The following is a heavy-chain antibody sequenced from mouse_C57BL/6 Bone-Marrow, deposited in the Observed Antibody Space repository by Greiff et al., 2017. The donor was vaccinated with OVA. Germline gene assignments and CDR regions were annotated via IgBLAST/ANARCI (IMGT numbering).Heavy chain of an antibody. V-gene: IGHV1-39*01. CDR1: GYSFTDYN. Sequence: EVQLQESGPELVKPGASVKISCKASGYSFTDYNMNWVKQSNGKSLEWIGVINPNYGTTSYNQKFKGKATLTVDQSSSTAYMQLNSLTSEDSAVYYCARYYGSSSYWYFDVWGTGTTVTVSS. CDR2: INPNYGTT. J-gene: IGHJ1*03. CDR3: ARYYGSSSYWYFDV. D-gene: IGHD1-1*01.